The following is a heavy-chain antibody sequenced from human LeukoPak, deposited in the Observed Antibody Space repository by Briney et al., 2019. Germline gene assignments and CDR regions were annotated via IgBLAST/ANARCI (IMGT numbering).Heavy chain of an antibody. D-gene: IGHD6-19*01. CDR3: ARMRYSSGWYAGDY. J-gene: IGHJ4*02. CDR2: ISGSGGST. Sequence: GGSLRLSCAASGFTFSSYAMSWVRQAPGKGLEWASAISGSGGSTYYADSVKGRFTISRDNSKNTLYLQMNSLRAEDMALYYCARMRYSSGWYAGDYWGQGTLVTVSS. V-gene: IGHV3-23*01. CDR1: GFTFSSYA.